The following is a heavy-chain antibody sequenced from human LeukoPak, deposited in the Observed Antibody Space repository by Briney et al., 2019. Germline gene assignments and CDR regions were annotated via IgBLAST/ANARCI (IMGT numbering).Heavy chain of an antibody. D-gene: IGHD2-8*01. CDR3: ARDPLNGALDY. V-gene: IGHV3-7*01. J-gene: IGHJ4*02. CDR1: GFTFFTSW. Sequence: PGGSLRLSRAGSGFTFFTSWMAWVSQARGRGLEGVANINQDGSHKDHVDSVRGRFTISRDNAQKSVYLQMNSLRAEDTAVYYCARDPLNGALDYWGQGVLVTVSS. CDR2: INQDGSHK.